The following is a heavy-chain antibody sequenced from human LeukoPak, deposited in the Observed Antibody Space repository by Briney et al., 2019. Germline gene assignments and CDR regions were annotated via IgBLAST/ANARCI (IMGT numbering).Heavy chain of an antibody. J-gene: IGHJ5*02. V-gene: IGHV4-38-2*02. Sequence: PSETLSLTCTVSGYSISSGYYWGWIRQPPGKGPEWIGSIYHSGSTYYNPSLKSRVTISVDTSKNQFSLKLSSVTAADTAVYYCARDGGWLRGNNWFDPWGQGTLVTVSS. CDR3: ARDGGWLRGNNWFDP. D-gene: IGHD5-12*01. CDR1: GYSISSGYY. CDR2: IYHSGST.